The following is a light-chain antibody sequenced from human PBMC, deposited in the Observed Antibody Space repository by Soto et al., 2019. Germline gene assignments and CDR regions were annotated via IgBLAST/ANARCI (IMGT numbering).Light chain of an antibody. CDR3: SSYTSSSTLV. V-gene: IGLV2-14*01. Sequence: QSALTQPASVSGSPGQSITISCTGTSSDDGGYNYVSWYQQHPGKAPKLMIYEVSNRPLGVSNRFSGSKSGNTASLTISGLQAEDEADYYCSSYTSSSTLVFGTGTKLTVL. CDR2: EVS. J-gene: IGLJ1*01. CDR1: SSDDGGYNY.